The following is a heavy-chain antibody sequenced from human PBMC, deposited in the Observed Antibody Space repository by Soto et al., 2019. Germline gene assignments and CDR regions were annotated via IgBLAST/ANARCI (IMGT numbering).Heavy chain of an antibody. Sequence: PAEPLSRTCTFSGGSITIYYWSWIRQPPGKGLEWIGYIYYSGSTNYNPSLKSRVTISVDTSKNQFSLKLSSVTAADTAVYYCAIGGAAAARGWFDPWGQGTLVTVSS. CDR2: IYYSGST. CDR3: AIGGAAAARGWFDP. V-gene: IGHV4-59*01. J-gene: IGHJ5*02. CDR1: GGSITIYY. D-gene: IGHD6-13*01.